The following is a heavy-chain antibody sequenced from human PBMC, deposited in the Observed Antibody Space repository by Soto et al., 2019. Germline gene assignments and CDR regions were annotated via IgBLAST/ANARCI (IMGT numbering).Heavy chain of an antibody. V-gene: IGHV3-23*01. CDR1: GFTFTDYA. CDR3: ARGAYHPDH. J-gene: IGHJ4*02. D-gene: IGHD3-10*01. Sequence: EVQVLESGGGLVQPGGSLRLSCAASGFTFTDYAMSWVRQAPGKGLEWVSSISTSDGNTFHSDVVKGRFTISRDNSKNTLYLQMNSLRAEDAAVYYCARGAYHPDHWGQGTLVTVSS. CDR2: ISTSDGNT.